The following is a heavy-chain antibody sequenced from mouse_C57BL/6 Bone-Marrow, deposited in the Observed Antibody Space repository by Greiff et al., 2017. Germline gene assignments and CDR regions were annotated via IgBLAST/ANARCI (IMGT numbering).Heavy chain of an antibody. CDR3: ARGYDYDYAMDY. CDR1: GYSFTDYN. V-gene: IGHV1-39*01. D-gene: IGHD2-4*01. J-gene: IGHJ4*01. CDR2: INPNYGTT. Sequence: EVKLQESGPELVKPGASVKISCKASGYSFTDYNMYWVKQSNGKSLEWIGVINPNYGTTSYNQKFKGKATLTVDQSSSTAYMQLNSLTSEDSAVYYCARGYDYDYAMDYWGQGTSVTVSS.